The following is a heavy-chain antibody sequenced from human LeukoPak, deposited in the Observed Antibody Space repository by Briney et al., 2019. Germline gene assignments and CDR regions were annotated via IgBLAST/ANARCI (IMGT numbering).Heavy chain of an antibody. CDR3: ARLETVTTLPDY. J-gene: IGHJ4*02. V-gene: IGHV4-59*01. CDR1: GGSISSYY. CDR2: IYSGST. D-gene: IGHD4-17*01. Sequence: SETLSLTCTVSGGSISSYYWNWIRQPPGKGLEWIGYIYSGSTNYNPSLKSRVTISVDTSKDQFSLKLRSVTAADTAVYYCARLETVTTLPDYWGQGTLVTVSS.